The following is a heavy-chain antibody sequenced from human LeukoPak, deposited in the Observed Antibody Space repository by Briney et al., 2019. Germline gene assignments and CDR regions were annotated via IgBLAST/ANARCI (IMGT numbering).Heavy chain of an antibody. V-gene: IGHV4-30-4*01. D-gene: IGHD3-22*01. CDR1: GGSISSGDYY. Sequence: SQTLSLTCTVSGGSISSGDYYWSWIRQPPGKGLEWIGYIYYSGSTYYNPSLKSRVTISVDTSKNQFSLKLSSVTAADTAVYYCARVPYDSSGYYFDYWGQGTLVTVSP. CDR2: IYYSGST. J-gene: IGHJ4*02. CDR3: ARVPYDSSGYYFDY.